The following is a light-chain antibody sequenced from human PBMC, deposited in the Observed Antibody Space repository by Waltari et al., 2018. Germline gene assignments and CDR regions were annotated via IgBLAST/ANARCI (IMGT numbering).Light chain of an antibody. CDR1: NIGSER. CDR3: QVWDSSSDHPFNWV. Sequence: SYALTQPPSVSVAPGQTPRITCGGNNIGSERVQWSQQKPGQAPVLVVYDDSDRPSGIPERFSGSNSGNTATLTISRVEAGDEADYYCQVWDSSSDHPFNWVFGGGTKLTVL. V-gene: IGLV3-21*02. J-gene: IGLJ3*02. CDR2: DDS.